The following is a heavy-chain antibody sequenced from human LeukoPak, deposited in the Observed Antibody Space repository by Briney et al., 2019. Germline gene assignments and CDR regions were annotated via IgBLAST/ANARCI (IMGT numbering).Heavy chain of an antibody. Sequence: SVKVSCKASGGTFSSYAISWVRQAPGQGLEWMGGIIPIFGTANYAQKFQGRVTITADESTSTAYMELSSLRSEDTAVYYCASLPTYHYDSSALDIWGQGTMVTVSS. CDR1: GGTFSSYA. V-gene: IGHV1-69*01. D-gene: IGHD3-22*01. J-gene: IGHJ3*02. CDR3: ASLPTYHYDSSALDI. CDR2: IIPIFGTA.